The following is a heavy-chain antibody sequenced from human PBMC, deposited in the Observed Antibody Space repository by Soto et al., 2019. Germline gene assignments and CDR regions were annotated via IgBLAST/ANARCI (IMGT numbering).Heavy chain of an antibody. Sequence: SVKVSCKASGGTFSSYAISWVRQAPGQGLEWMGGIIPIFGTANYAQKFQGRVTITADESTSTAYMELSSLRSEDTAVYYCARRAWDGFNPGMDGWGQGTMVTVSS. D-gene: IGHD1-26*01. CDR1: GGTFSSYA. CDR3: ARRAWDGFNPGMDG. V-gene: IGHV1-69*13. CDR2: IIPIFGTA. J-gene: IGHJ6*02.